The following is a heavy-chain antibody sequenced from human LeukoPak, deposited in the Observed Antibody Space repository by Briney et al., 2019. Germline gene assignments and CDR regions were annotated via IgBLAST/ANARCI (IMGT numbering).Heavy chain of an antibody. J-gene: IGHJ5*02. CDR2: INNDGSGT. V-gene: IGHV3-74*01. Sequence: PGGSLRLSCAASGFTFSSYWMHWVRQAPGKGPVWVSRINNDGSGTTYADSVKGRFTISRDDAKNTLYLQMNSLRAEGTAVYYCVRGGESTWSWGQGTLVTVSS. D-gene: IGHD2-15*01. CDR1: GFTFSSYW. CDR3: VRGGESTWS.